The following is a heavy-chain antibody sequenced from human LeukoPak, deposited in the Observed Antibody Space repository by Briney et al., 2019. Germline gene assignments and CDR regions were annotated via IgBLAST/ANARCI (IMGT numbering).Heavy chain of an antibody. CDR3: AKRGSTGYSSSWSPAYYMDV. Sequence: SGGSLRLSCAASGFTFGTYDMYWIRQAPGKGLECVASISRTGADTYTYYADSVKGRFTISRDNSKSTLYLQMNSLRTDDTAVYYCAKRGSTGYSSSWSPAYYMDVWGKGTTVTVSS. D-gene: IGHD6-13*01. J-gene: IGHJ6*03. V-gene: IGHV3-23*01. CDR1: GFTFGTYD. CDR2: ISRTGADT.